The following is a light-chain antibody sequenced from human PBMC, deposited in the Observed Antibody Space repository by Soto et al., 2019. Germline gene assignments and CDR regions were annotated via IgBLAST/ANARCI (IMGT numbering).Light chain of an antibody. CDR3: AAWDYSLNGWV. Sequence: QSVLTQPPSASETPGQRVTISCSGSSSNIGRNTVNWYQQLPRTAPKLLIHSNNQRPSGVPDRFSGSKSGTSASLAISGLQSEDEADYYCAAWDYSLNGWVFGGGTQLTVL. CDR2: SNN. CDR1: SSNIGRNT. V-gene: IGLV1-44*01. J-gene: IGLJ3*02.